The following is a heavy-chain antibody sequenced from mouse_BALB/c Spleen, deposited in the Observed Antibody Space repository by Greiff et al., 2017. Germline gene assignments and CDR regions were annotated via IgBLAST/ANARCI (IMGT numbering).Heavy chain of an antibody. CDR1: GYSFTSYW. D-gene: IGHD1-1*01. Sequence: VQLQQSGTVLARPGASVKMSCKASGYSFTSYWMHWVQQRPGQGLEWIGAIYPGNSDTSYNQKFKGKAKLTAVTSASTDYMELSSLTNEDSAVYYGRRGGITTVPAGAYWGQGTLVTVSA. CDR2: IYPGNSDT. J-gene: IGHJ3*01. CDR3: RRGGITTVPAGAY. V-gene: IGHV1-5*01.